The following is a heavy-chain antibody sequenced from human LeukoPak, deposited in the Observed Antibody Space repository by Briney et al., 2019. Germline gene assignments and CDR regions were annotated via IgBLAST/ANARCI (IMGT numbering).Heavy chain of an antibody. CDR1: GFTFSSYD. D-gene: IGHD3-22*01. CDR2: IGTAGDT. Sequence: GGSLRLSCAASGFTFSSYDMHWVRQATGKGLEWVSAIGTAGDTYYPGSVKGRFTISRENAKNSLYLQMNSLRAEDTAVYYCARVDSSGYYDAFDIWGQGTMVTVSS. V-gene: IGHV3-13*01. J-gene: IGHJ3*02. CDR3: ARVDSSGYYDAFDI.